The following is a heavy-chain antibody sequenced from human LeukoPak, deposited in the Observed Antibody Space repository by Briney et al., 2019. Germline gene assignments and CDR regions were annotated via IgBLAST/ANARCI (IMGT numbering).Heavy chain of an antibody. J-gene: IGHJ6*02. Sequence: PGGSLRPSCAASGFTFSSHGMHWVRQAPGKGLEWVAVISYDGSNKYYADSVKGRFTISRDNSKSTLYLEVNTPRAEDTAVYYCAKDYSFYSHYYTMDVWGQGTTVTVSS. D-gene: IGHD2-21*01. CDR3: AKDYSFYSHYYTMDV. CDR2: ISYDGSNK. V-gene: IGHV3-30*18. CDR1: GFTFSSHG.